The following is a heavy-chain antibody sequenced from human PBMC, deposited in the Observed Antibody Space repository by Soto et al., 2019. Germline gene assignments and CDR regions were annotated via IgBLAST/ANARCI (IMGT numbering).Heavy chain of an antibody. J-gene: IGHJ2*01. D-gene: IGHD2-15*01. Sequence: TSETLSLTCAVSGYSISSGYYWGWIRQPPGKGLEWIGSIYHSGSTYYNPSLKSRVTISVDTSKNQFSLKLSSVTAADTAVYYCAREGGSRWYFDLWGRGTLVTSPQ. CDR3: AREGGSRWYFDL. V-gene: IGHV4-38-2*02. CDR2: IYHSGST. CDR1: GYSISSGYY.